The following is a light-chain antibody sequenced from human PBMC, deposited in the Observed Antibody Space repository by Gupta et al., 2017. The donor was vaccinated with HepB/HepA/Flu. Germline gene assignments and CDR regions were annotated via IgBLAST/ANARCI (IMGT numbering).Light chain of an antibody. CDR3: SSYTSSSSMVV. CDR2: DVS. J-gene: IGLJ2*01. Sequence: QSALTQPASASGSPGQSITISCTGTSSAVGGYNYVYWYQQHPGKAPKLMIYDVSNRHSGVANRVSGSKSGNTASLTISGLQAEDEADYYCSSYTSSSSMVVFGGGTKLTVL. CDR1: SSAVGGYNY. V-gene: IGLV2-14*01.